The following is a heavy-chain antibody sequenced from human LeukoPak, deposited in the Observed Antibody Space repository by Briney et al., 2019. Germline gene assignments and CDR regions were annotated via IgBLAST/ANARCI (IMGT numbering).Heavy chain of an antibody. V-gene: IGHV3-48*03. CDR3: ARGVEPLAANTLAY. Sequence: GGSLRLSCAASGFTFSSYEMNWVRQTPGKGLEWVSYISGGGGTIYYADSVKGRFTISRDNAKNSLYLQVNSLRVEDTAVYYCARGVEPLAANTLAYWGQGTLVTVSS. J-gene: IGHJ4*02. CDR2: ISGGGGTI. CDR1: GFTFSSYE. D-gene: IGHD1-14*01.